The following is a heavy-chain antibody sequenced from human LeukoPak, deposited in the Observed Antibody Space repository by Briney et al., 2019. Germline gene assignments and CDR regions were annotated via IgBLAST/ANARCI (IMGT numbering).Heavy chain of an antibody. CDR1: GFTFSSYS. CDR3: ARATVTTIPLHYYGMDV. D-gene: IGHD4-17*01. J-gene: IGHJ6*04. V-gene: IGHV3-21*01. Sequence: PGGSLRLSCAASGFTFSSYSMNWVSQAPGKGLEWVSSISSSSSYIYYADSVKGRFTISRDNARNSLYLQMNSLRAEDTAVYYCARATVTTIPLHYYGMDVWGKGATVTVSS. CDR2: ISSSSSYI.